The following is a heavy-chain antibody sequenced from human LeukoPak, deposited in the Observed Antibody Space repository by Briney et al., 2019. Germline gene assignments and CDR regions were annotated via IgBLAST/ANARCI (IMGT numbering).Heavy chain of an antibody. Sequence: GGSLRLSCAASGFTFSSYAMSWVRQAPGKGLEWVANIKQDGSEKYYVDSVKGRFTISRDNAKNSLYPQMNRLRAEDTAVYYCARGVRSSSWYEAYYFDYWGQGTLVTVSS. D-gene: IGHD6-13*01. V-gene: IGHV3-7*01. CDR2: IKQDGSEK. CDR1: GFTFSSYA. CDR3: ARGVRSSSWYEAYYFDY. J-gene: IGHJ4*02.